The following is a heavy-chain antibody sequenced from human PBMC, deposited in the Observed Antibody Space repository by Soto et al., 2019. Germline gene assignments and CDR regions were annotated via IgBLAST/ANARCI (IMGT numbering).Heavy chain of an antibody. J-gene: IGHJ4*02. CDR1: GFSFGNHA. V-gene: IGHV3-23*01. CDR3: ARASTISWGVFDY. CDR2: ISGNSANT. D-gene: IGHD3-10*01. Sequence: EVQLLESGGGLVQPGVSLRLSCAASGFSFGNHAMTWVRQAPGKGLEWFSAISGNSANTFFADSVKGRFIISRDNSKSTLYLQMNSLRVEDTAIYYCARASTISWGVFDYWGQGALIIVSS.